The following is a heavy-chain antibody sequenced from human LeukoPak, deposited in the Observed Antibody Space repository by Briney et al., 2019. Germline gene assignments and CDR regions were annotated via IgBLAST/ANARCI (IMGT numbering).Heavy chain of an antibody. CDR2: IYYSGST. Sequence: SETLSLTCTVSGGSISSSSYYWGWIRQPPGKGLEWIGSIYYSGSTYYNPSLKSRVTISVDTSKNQFSLKLSSVTAADTAVYHCARLVRGGIEIWFDPGGQGTLVTVSS. V-gene: IGHV4-39*01. CDR3: ARLVRGGIEIWFDP. CDR1: GGSISSSSYY. D-gene: IGHD3-10*01. J-gene: IGHJ5*02.